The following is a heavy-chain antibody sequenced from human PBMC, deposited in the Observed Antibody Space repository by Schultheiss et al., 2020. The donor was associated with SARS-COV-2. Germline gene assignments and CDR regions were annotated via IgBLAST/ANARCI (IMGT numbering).Heavy chain of an antibody. CDR3: TTEGYNWNDLAAFDI. V-gene: IGHV3-30*04. J-gene: IGHJ3*02. CDR1: GFTFSSYA. D-gene: IGHD1-1*01. Sequence: GGSLRLSCAASGFTFSSYAMHWVRQAPGKGLEWVAVISYDGSNKYYADSVKGRFTISRDNSKNTLYLQMNSLKTEDTAVYYCTTEGYNWNDLAAFDIWGQGTMVTVSS. CDR2: ISYDGSNK.